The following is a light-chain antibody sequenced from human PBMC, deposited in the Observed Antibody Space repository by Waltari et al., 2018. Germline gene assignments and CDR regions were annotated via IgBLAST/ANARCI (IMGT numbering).Light chain of an antibody. CDR3: QHYLRLPVT. CDR1: QDIRRT. V-gene: IGKV3-20*01. Sequence: EIVLTQSPGTLSLSPGERATLSCRASQDIRRTFAWYQQKPGQPPRLLIYGASNRATGIPDRFSGTGSETDFSLTISRLEPEDFAVYFCQHYLRLPVTYGQGTKVEIK. CDR2: GAS. J-gene: IGKJ1*01.